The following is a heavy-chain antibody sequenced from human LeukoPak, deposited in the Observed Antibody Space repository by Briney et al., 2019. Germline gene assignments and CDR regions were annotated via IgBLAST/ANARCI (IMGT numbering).Heavy chain of an antibody. Sequence: SETLSLTCTVSGGSISSYYWSWIRQPPGKGLEWIGYIHYSGRTNYNPSLKCRVTISVDTSKNQFSLKLSSVTAADTAVYYCASGRGAAAGYYFDNWGQGTLVTVSS. CDR3: ASGRGAAAGYYFDN. J-gene: IGHJ4*02. V-gene: IGHV4-59*01. CDR2: IHYSGRT. D-gene: IGHD6-13*01. CDR1: GGSISSYY.